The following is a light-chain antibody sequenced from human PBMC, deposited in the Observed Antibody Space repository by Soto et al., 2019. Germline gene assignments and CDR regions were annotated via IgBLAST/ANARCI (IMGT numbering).Light chain of an antibody. V-gene: IGLV2-14*01. CDR3: SSYTSSSRV. J-gene: IGLJ1*01. CDR2: DVT. Sequence: ALTQPASVSGSPGQSITISCTGTSSDVGGYNYVSWYQQYPGKAPKLMIYDVTNRPSGVSNRFSGSKSGNTASLTISGLQAEDEADYYCSSYTSSSRVFGTGTKVTVL. CDR1: SSDVGGYNY.